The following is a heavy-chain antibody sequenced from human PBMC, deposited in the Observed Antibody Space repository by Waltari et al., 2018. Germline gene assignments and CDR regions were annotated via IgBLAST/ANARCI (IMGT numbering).Heavy chain of an antibody. Sequence: QLQLMQSGAEVKQPGASVMVSCKASGFRFRGYYMHWVRQAPGQGLGGMRWINPDSGGTDYEPKFQARCTMTRDPAINTVHLELSRSTSDDTAVYSCARDSADCGGSCYHDARGRGPLVPVS. V-gene: IGHV1-2*02. CDR3: ARDSADCGGSCYHDA. CDR1: GFRFRGYY. D-gene: IGHD2-15*01. CDR2: INPDSGGT. J-gene: IGHJ5*02.